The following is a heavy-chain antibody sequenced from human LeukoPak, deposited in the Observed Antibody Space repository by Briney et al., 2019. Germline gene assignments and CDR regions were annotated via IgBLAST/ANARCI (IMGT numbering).Heavy chain of an antibody. CDR3: ARAADYSIDY. Sequence: GRFLRLSCAASGFTFSSYGMHWVRQAPGKGLEWVAVTWYDGSNKYYADSVKGRFTISRDNSKNTLYLQMNSLRAEDTAVYYCARAADYSIDYWGQGTLVTVSS. CDR1: GFTFSSYG. J-gene: IGHJ4*02. V-gene: IGHV3-33*01. CDR2: TWYDGSNK. D-gene: IGHD2-15*01.